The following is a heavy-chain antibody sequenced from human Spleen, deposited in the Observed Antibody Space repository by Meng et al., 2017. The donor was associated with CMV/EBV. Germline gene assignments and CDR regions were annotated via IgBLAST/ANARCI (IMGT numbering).Heavy chain of an antibody. CDR3: ARDRRCTSSTCYSDY. V-gene: IGHV1-18*01. CDR2: ISTYNGNT. Sequence: VSCKAAGYTFTSYGISWVRQAPGQGLEWMGWISTYNGNTNYAQKFQGRVTMSTDTSTSTAYMLLGSLKSDDTAVYYCARDRRCTSSTCYSDYWGQGTLVTVSS. D-gene: IGHD2-2*01. J-gene: IGHJ4*02. CDR1: GYTFTSYG.